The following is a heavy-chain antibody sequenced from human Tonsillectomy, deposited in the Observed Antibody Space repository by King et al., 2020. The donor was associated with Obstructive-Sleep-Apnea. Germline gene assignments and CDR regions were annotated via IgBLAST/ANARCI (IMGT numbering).Heavy chain of an antibody. J-gene: IGHJ4*02. CDR3: AKVSAYAYDYVWGSYRNYFDY. D-gene: IGHD3-16*02. Sequence: VQLVESGGGLVQPGGSLRLSCAASGFTFSSYAMSWVRQAPGKGLEWVSAISGSGGSTYYADSVKGRFTISRDNSKNTLYLQKNSLRAEDTAVYYCAKVSAYAYDYVWGSYRNYFDYWGQGTLVTVSS. CDR2: ISGSGGST. V-gene: IGHV3-23*04. CDR1: GFTFSSYA.